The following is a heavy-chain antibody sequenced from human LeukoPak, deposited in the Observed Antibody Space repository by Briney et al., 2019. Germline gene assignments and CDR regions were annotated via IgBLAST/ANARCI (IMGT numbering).Heavy chain of an antibody. CDR1: GGSISSYY. Sequence: SETLSLTCTVSGGSISSYYWSWIRQPPGKGLEWIGYIYTSGSTNYNPSLKSRVTISVDTSKNQFSPKLSSVTAADTAVYYCAATVTTDNWFDPWGQGTLVTVSS. CDR3: AATVTTDNWFDP. D-gene: IGHD4-11*01. CDR2: IYTSGST. V-gene: IGHV4-4*09. J-gene: IGHJ5*02.